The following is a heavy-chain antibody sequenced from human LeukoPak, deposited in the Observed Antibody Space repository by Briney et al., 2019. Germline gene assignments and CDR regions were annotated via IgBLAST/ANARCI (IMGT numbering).Heavy chain of an antibody. D-gene: IGHD2-15*01. CDR1: GFTFSTYG. CDR3: AKDQARYCSGGSCYPHDY. V-gene: IGHV3-23*01. CDR2: ISGSGGST. Sequence: GGSLRLSCSASGFTFSTYGMSSVRQAPGKGLEWVSAISGSGGSTYYADSVKGRFTISRDNSKNTLYLQMNSLRAEDTAVYYCAKDQARYCSGGSCYPHDYWGQGTLVTVSS. J-gene: IGHJ4*02.